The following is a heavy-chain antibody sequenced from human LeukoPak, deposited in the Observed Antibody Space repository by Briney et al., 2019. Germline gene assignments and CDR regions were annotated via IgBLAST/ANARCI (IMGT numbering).Heavy chain of an antibody. J-gene: IGHJ5*02. Sequence: PSETLSLTCTVSGYPITAGCYWGWIRQAPGKGLEWLGSIFHTGHTYDNPSLKSPVTLSVDTSKNQFSLKLTSVTASDTALYYCARDLGYYGSGSYYGGYNWFDPWGQGTLVTDSS. V-gene: IGHV4-38-2*02. CDR3: ARDLGYYGSGSYYGGYNWFDP. D-gene: IGHD3-10*01. CDR1: GYPITAGCY. CDR2: IFHTGHT.